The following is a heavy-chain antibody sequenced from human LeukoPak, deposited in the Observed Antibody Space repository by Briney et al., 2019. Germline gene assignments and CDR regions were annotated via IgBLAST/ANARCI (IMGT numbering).Heavy chain of an antibody. V-gene: IGHV3-21*01. J-gene: IGHJ6*03. CDR2: ISSSSSYI. Sequence: GSLILSCAASGFSFSSYCMNWVRQAPGKGLEWVSSISSSSSYIYYADSVKGRFTMSRDNAKNSLYLQMDSLRAEDTAVYYCARAGMVRGVRDYYYMDVWGKGTTVTISS. CDR3: ARAGMVRGVRDYYYMDV. D-gene: IGHD3-10*01. CDR1: GFSFSSYC.